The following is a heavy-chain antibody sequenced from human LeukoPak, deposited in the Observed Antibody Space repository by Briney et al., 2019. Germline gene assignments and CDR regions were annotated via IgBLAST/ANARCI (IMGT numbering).Heavy chain of an antibody. D-gene: IGHD2-2*01. Sequence: SETLSLTCTASGGSISSYYWSWIRQPPGKGLEWIGYIYYSGSTNYNPSLKSRVTISVDTSKNQFSLKLSSVTVADTAVYYCVRDPGYCSSTSCWDYYYGMDVWGQGTTVTVSS. CDR1: GGSISSYY. J-gene: IGHJ6*02. V-gene: IGHV4-59*01. CDR2: IYYSGST. CDR3: VRDPGYCSSTSCWDYYYGMDV.